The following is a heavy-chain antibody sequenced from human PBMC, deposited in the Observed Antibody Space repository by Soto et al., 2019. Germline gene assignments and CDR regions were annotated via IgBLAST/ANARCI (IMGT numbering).Heavy chain of an antibody. V-gene: IGHV4-39*01. D-gene: IGHD2-2*01. CDR1: GGSISSSSYY. CDR2: IYYSGST. J-gene: IGHJ4*02. Sequence: SETLSLTCTVSGGSISSSSYYWGWIRQPPGKGLEWIGSIYYSGSTYYNPSLKSRVTISVDTSKNQFSLKLSSVTAADTAVYYCARHPGSTDYFDYWGQGTLVTVSS. CDR3: ARHPGSTDYFDY.